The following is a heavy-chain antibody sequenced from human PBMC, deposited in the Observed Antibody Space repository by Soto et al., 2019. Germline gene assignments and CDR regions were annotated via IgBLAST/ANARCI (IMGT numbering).Heavy chain of an antibody. CDR1: GCSISIYY. Sequence: SETLSLTCTVSGCSISIYYWSWIRQPPGKGLEWIGYIYYSGSTNYNPSLKSRVTISVDTSKNQFSLKLSSVTAADTAVYYCARDLFYGDSPRYYYYYGMDVWGQGTTVTVSS. V-gene: IGHV4-59*01. CDR3: ARDLFYGDSPRYYYYYGMDV. D-gene: IGHD4-17*01. CDR2: IYYSGST. J-gene: IGHJ6*02.